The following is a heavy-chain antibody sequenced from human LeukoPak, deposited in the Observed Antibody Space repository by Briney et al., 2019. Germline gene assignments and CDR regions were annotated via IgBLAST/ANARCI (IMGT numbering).Heavy chain of an antibody. CDR2: ISSYNDNT. V-gene: IGHV1-18*01. D-gene: IGHD3-3*01. Sequence: ASVKVSCKASGYTFSNYGISWVRQAPGQGLEWMGWISSYNDNTNYAQKLQGRVTMTTDTSTSTAYMELRSLRSDDTAVYYCARDSGTIFGIVRYYFDYWGQGTLVTVSS. J-gene: IGHJ4*02. CDR3: ARDSGTIFGIVRYYFDY. CDR1: GYTFSNYG.